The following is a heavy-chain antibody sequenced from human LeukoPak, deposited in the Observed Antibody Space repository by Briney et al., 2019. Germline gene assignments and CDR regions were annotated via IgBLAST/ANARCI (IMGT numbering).Heavy chain of an antibody. CDR2: INHSGST. CDR3: ARKPSPRITMVRGVIPSYGMDV. Sequence: SETLSLTCAVYGGSFSGYYWSWIRQPPGKGLEWIGEINHSGSTNYNLSLKSRVTISVDTSKNQFSLKLSSVTAADTAVYYCARKPSPRITMVRGVIPSYGMDVWGQGTTVTVSS. J-gene: IGHJ6*02. V-gene: IGHV4-34*01. D-gene: IGHD3-10*01. CDR1: GGSFSGYY.